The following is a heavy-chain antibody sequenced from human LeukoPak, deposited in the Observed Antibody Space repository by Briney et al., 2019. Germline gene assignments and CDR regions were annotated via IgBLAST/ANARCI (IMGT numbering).Heavy chain of an antibody. D-gene: IGHD3-9*01. CDR1: VYTFTSYG. V-gene: IGHV1-18*01. Sequence: GASVKVSCKASVYTFTSYGITWGRQAPGQGLEWMGWISTYSDDTNYAQTLHGRFTMTSDTFRSTAYIELRRLRSDDTAVYCCAKDKPSCDILTGMVVEYYGMDLGGQGTTVTVSS. J-gene: IGHJ6*01. CDR2: ISTYSDDT. CDR3: AKDKPSCDILTGMVVEYYGMDL.